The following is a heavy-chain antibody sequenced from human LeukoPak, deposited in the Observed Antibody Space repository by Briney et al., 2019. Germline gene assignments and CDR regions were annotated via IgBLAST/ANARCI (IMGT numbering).Heavy chain of an antibody. J-gene: IGHJ3*02. CDR2: IYYNGNT. CDR1: GASISISY. V-gene: IGHV4-59*01. Sequence: SETLSLTCTVSGASISISYWSWVRQPPGKRLEWIGFIYYNGNTNSNPSLKSRVTISVDTSKNQFSLKLTSVTAADTAVYYCVRGNYDNRGYSNAFDIWGQGAMVTVSS. CDR3: VRGNYDNRGYSNAFDI. D-gene: IGHD3-22*01.